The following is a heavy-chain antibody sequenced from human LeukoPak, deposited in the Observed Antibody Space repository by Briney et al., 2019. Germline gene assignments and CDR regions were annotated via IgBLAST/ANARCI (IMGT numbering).Heavy chain of an antibody. J-gene: IGHJ4*02. CDR3: ARGIDSLAYCGGDCYSGIDY. Sequence: ASVKVSCKASGYTFDEYGINWVRQAPGQGLEWMGWISAYNGNTNYAQKLQGRVTMTTDTSTSTAYMELRSLRSDDTAVYYCARGIDSLAYCGGDCYSGIDYWGQGTLVTVSS. CDR2: ISAYNGNT. V-gene: IGHV1-18*01. CDR1: GYTFDEYG. D-gene: IGHD2-21*02.